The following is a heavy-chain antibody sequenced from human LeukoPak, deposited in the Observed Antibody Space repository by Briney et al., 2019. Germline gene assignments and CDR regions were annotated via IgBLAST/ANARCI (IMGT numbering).Heavy chain of an antibody. V-gene: IGHV4-59*01. D-gene: IGHD3-22*01. CDR1: GGSISSYY. CDR3: ARHTYYYDSSGYPDV. Sequence: PSETLSLTCTVSGGSISSYYWSWIRQPPGKGLEWIGYIYYSGSTNYNPSLKSRVTISVDTSKNQFSLKLSSVTAADTAVYYCARHTYYYDSSGYPDVWGQGTTVTVSS. J-gene: IGHJ6*02. CDR2: IYYSGST.